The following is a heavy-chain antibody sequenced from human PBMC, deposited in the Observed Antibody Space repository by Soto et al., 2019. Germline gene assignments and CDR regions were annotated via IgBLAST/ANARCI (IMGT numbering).Heavy chain of an antibody. D-gene: IGHD3-16*01. CDR1: GGSISSGDYY. CDR3: ARRRTHARGDHDF. CDR2: IYYSGST. J-gene: IGHJ4*02. Sequence: QVQLQESGPGLVKPSQTLFLTCTVSGGSISSGDYYWSWIRQHPGKGLEWIGYIYYSGSTFYNPSLKSRVTLSIDTSTDQFSLEWSSVTAADSAVYYGARRRTHARGDHDFWGQGTRVTVSS. V-gene: IGHV4-31*03.